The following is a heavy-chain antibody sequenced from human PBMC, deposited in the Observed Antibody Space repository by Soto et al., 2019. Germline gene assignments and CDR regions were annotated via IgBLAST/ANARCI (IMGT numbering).Heavy chain of an antibody. V-gene: IGHV1-69*06. J-gene: IGHJ6*02. D-gene: IGHD2-2*02. CDR1: GGTFDNYA. CDR2: IIPIFGAL. Sequence: QVQLVQSGAEVKKPGSSVKVSCKTSGGTFDNYAINWVRQAPGQGLEWMGGIIPIFGALNYAQKFQGRVTIPADKSTSTAYMELGSLTSEDTAVYYCARRAVAPAPIGYFHYHLDVWGQGTTVTVSS. CDR3: ARRAVAPAPIGYFHYHLDV.